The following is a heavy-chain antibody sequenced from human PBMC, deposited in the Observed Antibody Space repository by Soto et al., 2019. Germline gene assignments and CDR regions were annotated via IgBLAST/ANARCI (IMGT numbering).Heavy chain of an antibody. V-gene: IGHV3-23*01. J-gene: IGHJ6*02. Sequence: EVQLLESGGGLVQPGGSLRLSCADSGFTFSSHAMSWVRQAPGKGLEGVSAISATGGTIYYADSVKGRFTISRDNSKNRLYLQMNNLRAEDTALYFFAKDRGFGAGHGLDVCGQGTTVTVSS. CDR3: AKDRGFGAGHGLDV. CDR1: GFTFSSHA. D-gene: IGHD3-10*01. CDR2: ISATGGTI.